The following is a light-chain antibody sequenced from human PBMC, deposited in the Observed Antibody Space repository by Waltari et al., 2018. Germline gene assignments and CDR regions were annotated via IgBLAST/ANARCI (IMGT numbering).Light chain of an antibody. CDR2: DKN. CDR1: SLSSYY. Sequence: SSELTQAPAVSVALGPTVRITCQGDSLSSYYASWYQRKPGQAPVLVIYDKNNRPPGIPDRCSVSSSRNTSSLTIAGAQAEDEADYFCNSRASSGDPWVFGGGTKLTVL. CDR3: NSRASSGDPWV. J-gene: IGLJ3*02. V-gene: IGLV3-19*01.